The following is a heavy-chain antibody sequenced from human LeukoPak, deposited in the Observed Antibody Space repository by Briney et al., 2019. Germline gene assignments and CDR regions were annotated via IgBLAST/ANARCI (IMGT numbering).Heavy chain of an antibody. D-gene: IGHD3-22*01. CDR2: INPSGGST. CDR1: GYIFTSYN. CDR3: ARVQGIVVVGGAFDI. J-gene: IGHJ3*02. V-gene: IGHV1-46*01. Sequence: GASVKVSCKTSGYIFTSYNIYWVRQAPGQGLEWMGIINPSGGSTNYAQKFQGGVTMTRDMSTSTVYMELSSLRSEDTAVYYCARVQGIVVVGGAFDIWGQGTMVTVSS.